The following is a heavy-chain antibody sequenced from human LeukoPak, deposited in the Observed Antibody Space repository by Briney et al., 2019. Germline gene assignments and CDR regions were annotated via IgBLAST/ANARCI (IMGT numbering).Heavy chain of an antibody. J-gene: IGHJ4*02. V-gene: IGHV4-59*08. Sequence: SETLSLTCTVSGGSISTYYWSWIRQPPGKGLEWIGNIYYTGSTNYNPSLKSRVTISVDTSKYQFFLKLSSVTAADTAVYYCAREKAAAGLRTFDYWGQGTLVTVSS. CDR2: IYYTGST. CDR3: AREKAAAGLRTFDY. CDR1: GGSISTYY. D-gene: IGHD6-13*01.